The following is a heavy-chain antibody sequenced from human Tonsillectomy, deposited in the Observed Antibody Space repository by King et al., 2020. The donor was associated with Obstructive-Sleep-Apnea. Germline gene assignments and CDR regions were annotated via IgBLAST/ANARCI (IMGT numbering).Heavy chain of an antibody. CDR2: ISYDGSNK. Sequence: VQLVESGGGVVQPGRSLRLSCAASGFTFSSYGMHWVRQAPGKGLEWVAVISYDGSNKYYADSVKGRFTISRDNSKNTLYLQMNSLRAEDTAVYYCAKDSSVYGSGSLQFDPWGQGTLVTVSS. V-gene: IGHV3-30*18. CDR1: GFTFSSYG. D-gene: IGHD3-10*01. J-gene: IGHJ5*02. CDR3: AKDSSVYGSGSLQFDP.